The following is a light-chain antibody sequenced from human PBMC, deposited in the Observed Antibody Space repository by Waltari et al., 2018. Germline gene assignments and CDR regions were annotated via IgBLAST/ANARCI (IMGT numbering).Light chain of an antibody. CDR3: QQYDNYWT. CDR1: QSISNW. V-gene: IGKV1-5*03. CDR2: KAS. J-gene: IGKJ1*01. Sequence: DIQMTQSPSNLPASVGDRVTITCRASQSISNWLAWYQQKPGKAPKLLIYKASNLESGVPSRFSGSGSGTEFTLTISSLQPDDFATYYCQQYDNYWTFGQGTKVEIK.